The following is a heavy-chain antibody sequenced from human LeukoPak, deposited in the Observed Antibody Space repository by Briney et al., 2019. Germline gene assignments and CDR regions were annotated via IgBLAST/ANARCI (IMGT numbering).Heavy chain of an antibody. D-gene: IGHD3-10*01. V-gene: IGHV4-39*07. J-gene: IGHJ5*02. CDR1: GGSISSSSYY. CDR3: ARGCIDKFGELPHNWFDP. Sequence: SETLSLTCSVSGGSISSSSYYWGWIRQPPGKGLEWIGSIYYSGSTYYNPSLKSRVIISVDTSKNQFSLKLSSVTAADTAVYYCARGCIDKFGELPHNWFDPWGQGTLVTVSS. CDR2: IYYSGST.